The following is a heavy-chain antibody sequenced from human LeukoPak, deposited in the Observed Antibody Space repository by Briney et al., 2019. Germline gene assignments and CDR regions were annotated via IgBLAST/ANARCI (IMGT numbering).Heavy chain of an antibody. CDR2: INHSGST. J-gene: IGHJ1*01. CDR1: GGSFSGYY. Sequence: SETLSLTCAVYGGSFSGYYWSWIRQPPGKGLEWTGEINHSGSTNYNPSLKSRVTISVDTSKNQFSLKLSSVTAADTAVYYCARISYSRIRGLQHWGQGTLVTVSS. D-gene: IGHD6-13*01. V-gene: IGHV4-34*01. CDR3: ARISYSRIRGLQH.